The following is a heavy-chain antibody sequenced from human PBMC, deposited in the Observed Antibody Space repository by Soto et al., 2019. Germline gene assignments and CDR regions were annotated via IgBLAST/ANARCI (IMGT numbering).Heavy chain of an antibody. D-gene: IGHD2-2*01. CDR3: ARVVHQLVIKNAFDI. J-gene: IGHJ3*02. CDR2: ISSSSSYI. CDR1: GFTFSSYS. Sequence: GGSLRLSCAASGFTFSSYSMNWVRQAPGKGLEWVSSISSSSSYIYYADSVKGRFTISRDNAKNSLYLQMNSLRAEDTAVYYCARVVHQLVIKNAFDIWGQGTMVTVSS. V-gene: IGHV3-21*01.